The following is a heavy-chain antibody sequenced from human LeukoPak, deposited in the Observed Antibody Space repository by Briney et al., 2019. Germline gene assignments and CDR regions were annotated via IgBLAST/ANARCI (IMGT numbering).Heavy chain of an antibody. V-gene: IGHV3-11*01. J-gene: IGHJ6*02. CDR2: ISSSGSTI. CDR3: ARDFVGSSYYYYYGMDV. Sequence: PGGSLRLSCAASGFTFSDYYMSWIRQAPGEGLEWVSYISSSGSTIYYADSVKGRFTISRDNAKNSLYLQMNSLRAEDTAVYYCARDFVGSSYYYYYGMDVWGQGTMVTVS. CDR1: GFTFSDYY. D-gene: IGHD1-26*01.